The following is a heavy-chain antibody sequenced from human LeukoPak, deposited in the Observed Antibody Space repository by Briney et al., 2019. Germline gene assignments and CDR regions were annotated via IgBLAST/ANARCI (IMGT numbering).Heavy chain of an antibody. D-gene: IGHD3-16*01. CDR3: ARLSSWGFHETPNWFDP. J-gene: IGHJ5*02. Sequence: SETLSLTCTVSGGSISSSSDYWGWIRQPPGKGLEWIGSIYYSGSTYYNPSLKSRVTISVDTSKNQFSLKLSSVTAADTAVYYCARLSSWGFHETPNWFDPWGQGTLVTVSS. CDR1: GGSISSSSDY. CDR2: IYYSGST. V-gene: IGHV4-39*01.